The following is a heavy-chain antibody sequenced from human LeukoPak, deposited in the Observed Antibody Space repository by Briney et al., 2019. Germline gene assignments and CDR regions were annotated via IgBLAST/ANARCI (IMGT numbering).Heavy chain of an antibody. CDR3: ARVPLRFLEPFDN. V-gene: IGHV4-34*01. CDR1: GGSISSHY. CDR2: INHSGTT. D-gene: IGHD3-3*01. J-gene: IGHJ4*02. Sequence: SETLSLTCTVSGGSISSHYWSWIRQPPGKGLEWIGEINHSGTTNYNPSLKSRVTMSLDTSKNQLSLKLNSVTAADTAVYYCARVPLRFLEPFDNWGQGTLVTVSS.